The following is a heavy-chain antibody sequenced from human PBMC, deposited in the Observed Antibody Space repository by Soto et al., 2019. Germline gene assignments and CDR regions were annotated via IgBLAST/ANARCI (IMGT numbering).Heavy chain of an antibody. J-gene: IGHJ4*02. CDR2: IWSDGSNK. CDR3: AREGTTVVDPPWY. Sequence: QVQLVESGGGVVQPGRSLRLSCAASGFIFSSYGMHWVRQAPGKGLEWVTLIWSDGSNKNYIDSVKGRFTISRDNSKNTGYLQMNSLRVDDTAVYYCAREGTTVVDPPWYWGQGTLVTVSS. CDR1: GFIFSSYG. V-gene: IGHV3-33*01. D-gene: IGHD4-17*01.